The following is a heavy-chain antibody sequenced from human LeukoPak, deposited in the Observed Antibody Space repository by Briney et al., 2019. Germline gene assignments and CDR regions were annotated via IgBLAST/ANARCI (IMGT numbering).Heavy chain of an antibody. CDR3: ATYSGSNYALDY. CDR2: ISSTDTK. V-gene: IGHV3-48*03. CDR1: GLTFSPYE. Sequence: GGSLRLSGAVSGLTFSPYEMNWVRQASGKGLEWVSYISSTDTKYYADSVKGRFTISRDNAKNSLYLQMNSLRPDDTAFYYCATYSGSNYALDYWGQGTLVTVSS. D-gene: IGHD1-26*01. J-gene: IGHJ4*02.